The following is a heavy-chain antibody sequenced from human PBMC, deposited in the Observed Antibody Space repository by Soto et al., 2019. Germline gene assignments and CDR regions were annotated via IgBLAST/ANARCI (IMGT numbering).Heavy chain of an antibody. CDR2: ISSSSSYI. D-gene: IGHD5-18*01. Sequence: LRLSCAASGFTFSSYSMNWVRQAPGKGLEWVSSISSSSSYIYYADSVKGRFTISRDNAKNSLYLQMNSLRAEDTAVYYCARALEGDGYSVDYWGQGTLVTVSS. J-gene: IGHJ4*02. V-gene: IGHV3-21*01. CDR1: GFTFSSYS. CDR3: ARALEGDGYSVDY.